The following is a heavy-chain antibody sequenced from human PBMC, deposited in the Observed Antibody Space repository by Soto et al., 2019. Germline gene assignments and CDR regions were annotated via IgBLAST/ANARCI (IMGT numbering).Heavy chain of an antibody. CDR3: ARQAYFGSGTYYSDY. Sequence: GESLKISCKASGYNFISYWIAWVRQMPGKGLEWMGIIYPGDSDATYSPSFEGQVTFSVDKSITTAYLQWISLKASDTAMYYCARQAYFGSGTYYSDYWGQGTQVTVSS. CDR1: GYNFISYW. D-gene: IGHD3-10*01. J-gene: IGHJ4*02. V-gene: IGHV5-51*01. CDR2: IYPGDSDA.